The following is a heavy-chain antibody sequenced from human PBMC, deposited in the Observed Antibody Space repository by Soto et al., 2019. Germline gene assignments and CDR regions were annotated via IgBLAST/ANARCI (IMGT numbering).Heavy chain of an antibody. CDR1: SGSINSFY. J-gene: IGHJ4*02. V-gene: IGHV4-4*07. CDR2: IHSSGTT. CDR3: ARARIIGTGYSDY. D-gene: IGHD1-7*01. Sequence: SETLSLTCTVSSGSINSFYWAWMRQPAGKGLEWIGRIHSSGTTNYNPSLSSRVTMSVDPSKNQFSLRLTSVTAADTAVYYCARARIIGTGYSDYWGQGSLVTVS.